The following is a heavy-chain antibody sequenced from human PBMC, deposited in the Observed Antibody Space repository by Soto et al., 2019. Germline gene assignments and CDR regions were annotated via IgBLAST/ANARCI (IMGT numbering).Heavy chain of an antibody. CDR1: GFTFSSYA. CDR2: ISGSGGST. J-gene: IGHJ3*02. V-gene: IGHV3-23*01. D-gene: IGHD2-15*01. Sequence: GGSLRLSCAASGFTFSSYAMSWVRQAPGKGLEWVSAISGSGGSTYYADSVKGRFTISRDNSKNTLYLQMNSLRAEDTAVYYCAKDKLLILGYCSGGSCYNAFDIWGQGTMVTVSS. CDR3: AKDKLLILGYCSGGSCYNAFDI.